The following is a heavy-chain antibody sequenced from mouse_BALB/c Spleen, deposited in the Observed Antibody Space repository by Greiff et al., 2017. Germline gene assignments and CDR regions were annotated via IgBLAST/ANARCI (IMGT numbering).Heavy chain of an antibody. CDR3: ARSRRSVDY. CDR1: GFTFSSFG. Sequence: EVQRVESGGGLVQPGGSRKLSCAASGFTFSSFGMHWVRQAPEKGLEWVAYISSGSSTIYYADTVKGRFTISRDNPKNTLFLQMTSLRSEDTAMYYCARSRRSVDYWGQGTSVTVSS. V-gene: IGHV5-17*02. CDR2: ISSGSSTI. J-gene: IGHJ4*01.